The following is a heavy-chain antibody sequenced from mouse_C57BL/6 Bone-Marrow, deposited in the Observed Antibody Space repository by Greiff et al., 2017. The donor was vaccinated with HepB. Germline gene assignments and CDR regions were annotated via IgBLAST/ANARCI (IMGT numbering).Heavy chain of an antibody. V-gene: IGHV1-52*01. Sequence: VQLQQPGAELVRPGSSVKLSCKASGYTFTSYWMHWVKQRPIQGLEWIGNIDPSDSETHYNQKFKDKATLTVDKSSSTAYMQLSSLTSEDSAVYYCVSDYYGSTMGYWGQGTSVTVSS. D-gene: IGHD1-1*01. CDR1: GYTFTSYW. J-gene: IGHJ4*01. CDR3: VSDYYGSTMGY. CDR2: IDPSDSET.